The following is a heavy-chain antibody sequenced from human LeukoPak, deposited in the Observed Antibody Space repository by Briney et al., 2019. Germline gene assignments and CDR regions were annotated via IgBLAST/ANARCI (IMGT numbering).Heavy chain of an antibody. J-gene: IGHJ6*02. D-gene: IGHD2-15*01. V-gene: IGHV3-23*01. CDR3: AKNLYCGGGSCYPSALGMDV. CDR1: GFTFSSYT. Sequence: GGSLRLSCAASGFTFSSYTMSWVRQAPGKGLEWVSSISGSGNRTYYADSVKGRFTISRDNSKNTLFLQMNSLRAEDTAVYYCAKNLYCGGGSCYPSALGMDVWGQGTTVTVSS. CDR2: ISGSGNRT.